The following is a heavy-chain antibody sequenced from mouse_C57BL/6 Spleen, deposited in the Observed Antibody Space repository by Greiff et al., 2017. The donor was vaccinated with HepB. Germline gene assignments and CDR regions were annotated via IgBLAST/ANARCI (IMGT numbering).Heavy chain of an antibody. V-gene: IGHV1-69*01. CDR2: IDPSDSYT. CDR3: ARDGVDYYGSSYGY. Sequence: QVQLKQSGAELVMPGASVKLSCKASGYTFTSYWMHWVKQRPGQGLEWIGEIDPSDSYTNYNQKFKGKSTLTVDKSSSTAYMQLSSLTSEDSAVYYCARDGVDYYGSSYGYWGQGTTLTVSS. D-gene: IGHD1-1*01. J-gene: IGHJ2*01. CDR1: GYTFTSYW.